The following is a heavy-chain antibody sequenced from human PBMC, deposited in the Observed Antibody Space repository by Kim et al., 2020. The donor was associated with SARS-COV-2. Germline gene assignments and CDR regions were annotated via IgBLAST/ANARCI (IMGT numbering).Heavy chain of an antibody. D-gene: IGHD1-1*01. CDR2: INPISGGT. Sequence: ASVKVSCKASGYIFTGYYMHWVRQAPGQGLEWMGWINPISGGTNYAQKFQGRVTMTRDTAISTVYMELSSLRSDDTAVYYCARVGTAYTDPFDPRGQGT. CDR1: GYIFTGYY. V-gene: IGHV1-2*02. CDR3: ARVGTAYTDPFDP. J-gene: IGHJ5*02.